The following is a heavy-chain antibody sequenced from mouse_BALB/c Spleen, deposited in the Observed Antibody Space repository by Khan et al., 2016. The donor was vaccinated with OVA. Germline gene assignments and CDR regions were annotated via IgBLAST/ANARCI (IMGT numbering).Heavy chain of an antibody. J-gene: IGHJ3*01. Sequence: VQLKESGPELMKPGASVKISCKASGYSFTTYYIHWVKQSHGKSLGWIGYIDPFNGGTTYNQKFKGKATLTVDKSSSTAYMHLSSLTSEDSAVYYCARHGTSSWFAYWGQGTLVTVAA. D-gene: IGHD1-1*01. CDR3: ARHGTSSWFAY. CDR2: IDPFNGGT. V-gene: IGHV1S135*01. CDR1: GYSFTTYY.